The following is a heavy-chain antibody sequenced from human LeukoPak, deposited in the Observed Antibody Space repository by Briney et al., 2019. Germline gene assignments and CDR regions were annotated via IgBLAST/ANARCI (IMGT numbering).Heavy chain of an antibody. J-gene: IGHJ4*02. V-gene: IGHV3-7*01. CDR3: AKPLETTAYRYFEY. CDR1: GFTFSRSW. Sequence: GGSLRLSCAASGFTFSRSWMSWVRQALGKGLEWVANIKQDGNEKYYVDSVKGRFTISRDNGKNSLYLQMNSLRVEDTAVYFCAKPLETTAYRYFEYWGQGTLVTV. CDR2: IKQDGNEK. D-gene: IGHD3-16*02.